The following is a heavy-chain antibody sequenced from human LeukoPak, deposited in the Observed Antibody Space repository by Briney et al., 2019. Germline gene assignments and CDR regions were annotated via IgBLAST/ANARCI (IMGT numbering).Heavy chain of an antibody. Sequence: PGGSLRLSCADSGFTFSSYWMNWVRQAPGKGLEWVANIKQDGSEKYYVDPVKGRFTISRDNAKNSLYLQMNSLRAEDTAVYYCARYNWNYYFDYWGQGTLVTVSS. CDR1: GFTFSSYW. V-gene: IGHV3-7*01. J-gene: IGHJ4*02. CDR3: ARYNWNYYFDY. D-gene: IGHD1-7*01. CDR2: IKQDGSEK.